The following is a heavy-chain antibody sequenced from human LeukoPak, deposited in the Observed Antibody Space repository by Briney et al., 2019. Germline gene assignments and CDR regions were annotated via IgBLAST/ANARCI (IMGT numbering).Heavy chain of an antibody. Sequence: SVKVSCKASGGTFSSYAISWVRQAPGQGLEWMGGIIPIFGTANYAQKFQGRVTITTDESTSTAYMELSSLRSEDAAVYYCARGGQHPAKYYYYYYMDVWGKGTTVTVSS. D-gene: IGHD6-13*01. J-gene: IGHJ6*03. CDR1: GGTFSSYA. V-gene: IGHV1-69*05. CDR2: IIPIFGTA. CDR3: ARGGQHPAKYYYYYYMDV.